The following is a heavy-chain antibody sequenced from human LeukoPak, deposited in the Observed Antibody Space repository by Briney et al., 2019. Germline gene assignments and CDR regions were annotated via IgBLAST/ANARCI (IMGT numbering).Heavy chain of an antibody. Sequence: NPSETLSLTCAVSGGSCSSSSYYWGCIPQPPGKGLEGIGSIYYSGSTYYNPSLKSRVTISVDTSKNQFSLKLGSVTAADTAVYYCAINHGRIGEGYYYYMDVWGKGTTVTVSS. V-gene: IGHV4-39*07. CDR2: IYYSGST. CDR1: GGSCSSSSYY. CDR3: AINHGRIGEGYYYYMDV. J-gene: IGHJ6*03. D-gene: IGHD3-10*01.